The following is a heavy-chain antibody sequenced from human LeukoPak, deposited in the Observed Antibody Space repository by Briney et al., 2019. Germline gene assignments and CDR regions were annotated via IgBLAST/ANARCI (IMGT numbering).Heavy chain of an antibody. CDR3: ARDLAQVYIVVVPAAIVGPLDY. CDR2: ISYDGSNK. D-gene: IGHD2-2*02. CDR1: GFTFSSYG. J-gene: IGHJ4*02. Sequence: GGSLRLSCAASGFTFSSYGMHWVRQAPGKGLEWVAVISYDGSNKYYADSVKGRFTISRDNSKNTLYLQMNSLRAEDTAVYYCARDLAQVYIVVVPAAIVGPLDYWGQGTLVTVSS. V-gene: IGHV3-30*03.